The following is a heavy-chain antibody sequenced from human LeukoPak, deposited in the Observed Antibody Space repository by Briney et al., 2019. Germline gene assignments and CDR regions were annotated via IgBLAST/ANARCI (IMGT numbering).Heavy chain of an antibody. Sequence: GASVKASCKVSGYTLTELSMHWVRQAPGKGLEWMGGLDPEDGETIYAQKFQGRVTMTEDTSTDTAYMELSSLRSEDTAVYYCATVAGFWGGGPYYFDYWGQGTLVTVSS. D-gene: IGHD7-27*01. CDR1: GYTLTELS. V-gene: IGHV1-24*01. CDR3: ATVAGFWGGGPYYFDY. CDR2: LDPEDGET. J-gene: IGHJ4*02.